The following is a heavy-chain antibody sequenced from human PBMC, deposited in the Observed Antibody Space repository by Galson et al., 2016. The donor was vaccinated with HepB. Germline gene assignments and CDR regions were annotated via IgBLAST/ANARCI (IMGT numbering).Heavy chain of an antibody. J-gene: IGHJ6*03. D-gene: IGHD6-6*01. CDR3: AKDFSSSWFYYMDV. CDR2: IYYSGST. Sequence: SETLSLTCTVSGGSVDTGRYFWSWILQFPGKGLEWIGSIYYSGSTHYNPSLNRRVTISIATSKNQFSLKLSSVTAADTAVYYCAKDFSSSWFYYMDVWGKGTTVTVSS. CDR1: GGSVDTGRYF. V-gene: IGHV4-61*01.